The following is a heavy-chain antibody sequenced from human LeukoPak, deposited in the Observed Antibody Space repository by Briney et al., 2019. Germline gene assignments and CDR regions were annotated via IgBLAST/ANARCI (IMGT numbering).Heavy chain of an antibody. J-gene: IGHJ6*02. CDR1: GGSFSGYY. D-gene: IGHD3-3*01. CDR2: INHSGST. CDR3: ARGGRFLEYGMDV. V-gene: IGHV4-34*01. Sequence: SETLSLTCAVYGGSFSGYYWSWIRRPPGKGLEWIGEINHSGSTNYNPSLKSRVTISVDTSKNQFSLKLSSVTAADTAVYYCARGGRFLEYGMDVWGQGTTVTVSS.